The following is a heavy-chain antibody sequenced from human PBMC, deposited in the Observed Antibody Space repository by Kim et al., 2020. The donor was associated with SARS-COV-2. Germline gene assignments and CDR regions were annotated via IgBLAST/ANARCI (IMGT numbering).Heavy chain of an antibody. Sequence: TYYNPSLKRRVTISVDTSKNQFSLKLSSVTAADTAVYYCARHQTAMVFDYWGQGTLVTVSS. CDR2: T. CDR3: ARHQTAMVFDY. D-gene: IGHD5-18*01. J-gene: IGHJ4*02. V-gene: IGHV4-39*01.